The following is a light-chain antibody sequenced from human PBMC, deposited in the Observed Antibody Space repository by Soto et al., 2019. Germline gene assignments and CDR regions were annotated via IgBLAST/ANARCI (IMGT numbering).Light chain of an antibody. J-gene: IGLJ3*02. V-gene: IGLV4-69*01. CDR2: LNSDGSH. CDR1: SGHSSYA. Sequence: QLVLTQSPSASASLGASVKLTCTLSSGHSSYAIAWHQQQPEKGPRYLMKLNSDGSHSKGDGIPDRFSGSSSGAERYLTISSVQSEDEADYYCQTWGTGAGVFGGGTKLTVL. CDR3: QTWGTGAGV.